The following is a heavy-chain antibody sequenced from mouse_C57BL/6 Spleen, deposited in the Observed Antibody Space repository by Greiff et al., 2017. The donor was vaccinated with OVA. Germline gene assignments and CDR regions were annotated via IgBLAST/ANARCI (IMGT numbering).Heavy chain of an antibody. CDR3: ASRVITTVVYFDY. CDR1: GYTFTSYG. Sequence: VNVVESGAELARPGASVKLSCKASGYTFTSYGISWVKQRTGQGLEWIGEIYPRSGNTYYNEKFKGKATLTADKSSSTAYMELRSLTSEDSAVYFCASRVITTVVYFDYWGQGTTLTVSS. D-gene: IGHD1-1*01. J-gene: IGHJ2*01. CDR2: IYPRSGNT. V-gene: IGHV1-81*01.